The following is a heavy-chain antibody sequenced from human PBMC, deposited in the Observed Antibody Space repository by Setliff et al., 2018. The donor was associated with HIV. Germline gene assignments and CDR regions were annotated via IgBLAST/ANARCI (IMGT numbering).Heavy chain of an antibody. CDR1: GYSFSNYA. Sequence: GASVKVSCKASGYSFSNYAMHWVRQAPGQSLEWMGWINAGNGNTKYSQKFQGRVTITRDTSASTAYMELSSLRSEDTAVYYCARDQALEMATKWGQGTLVTLSS. V-gene: IGHV1-3*01. D-gene: IGHD5-12*01. CDR2: INAGNGNT. J-gene: IGHJ4*02. CDR3: ARDQALEMATK.